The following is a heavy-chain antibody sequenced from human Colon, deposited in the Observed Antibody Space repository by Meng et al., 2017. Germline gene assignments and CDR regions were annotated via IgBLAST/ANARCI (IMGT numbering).Heavy chain of an antibody. J-gene: IGHJ4*02. CDR1: GGSISSYNW. D-gene: IGHD1-1*01. CDR3: GRDQGRQLINH. CDR2: IDLGGTP. Sequence: QLQLQESGPGLVEPSGTLSLTCAVSGGSISSYNWWSWVRQPPGKGLEWIGQIDLGGTPYYNPSLESRVIMSLDTSKNQFSLNLSSVTAADTAVYYCGRDQGRQLINHWGQGTLVTVSS. V-gene: IGHV4-4*02.